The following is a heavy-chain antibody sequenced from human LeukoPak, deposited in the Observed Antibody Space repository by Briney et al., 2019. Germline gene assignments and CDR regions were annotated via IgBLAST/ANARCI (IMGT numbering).Heavy chain of an antibody. CDR1: GFSLSTSGVA. CDR2: IYWNDDK. D-gene: IGHD3-10*01. Sequence: SGPTLVNPAQTLTLTCSFSGFSLSTSGVAVGWIRQPPGKALERLALIYWNDDKRYSPSLKSRLTITKVTSKNHVVLTMTNMDPVDTATYYCARLIVRGGFDYWGQGTLVTVSS. CDR3: ARLIVRGGFDY. V-gene: IGHV2-5*01. J-gene: IGHJ4*02.